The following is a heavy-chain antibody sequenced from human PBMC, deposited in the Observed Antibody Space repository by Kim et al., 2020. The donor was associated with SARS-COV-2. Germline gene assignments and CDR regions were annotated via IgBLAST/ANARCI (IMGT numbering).Heavy chain of an antibody. CDR1: GFTFSGSA. J-gene: IGHJ6*02. Sequence: GGSLRLSCAASGFTFSGSAMHWVRQASGKGLEWVGRIRSKANSYATAYAASVKGRFTISRDDSKNTAYLQMNSLKTEDMAVYYCTTRGGSSSSWGMDVWGQGTTVTVSS. V-gene: IGHV3-73*01. CDR2: IRSKANSYAT. CDR3: TTRGGSSSSWGMDV. D-gene: IGHD6-6*01.